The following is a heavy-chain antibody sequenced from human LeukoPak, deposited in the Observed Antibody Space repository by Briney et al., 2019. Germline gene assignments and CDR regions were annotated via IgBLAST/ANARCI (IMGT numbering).Heavy chain of an antibody. D-gene: IGHD3-3*01. Sequence: SETLSLTCTVSGGSISSSTYYWGWIRQPPGKGLEWIGSIYYSGSTYYNPSLKSRVTISVDTSKNQFSLKLSSVTAADTAVYYCARLGSMIRGFGVVPINWFDPWGQGTLVTVSS. CDR3: ARLGSMIRGFGVVPINWFDP. CDR1: GGSISSSTYY. CDR2: IYYSGST. J-gene: IGHJ5*02. V-gene: IGHV4-39*01.